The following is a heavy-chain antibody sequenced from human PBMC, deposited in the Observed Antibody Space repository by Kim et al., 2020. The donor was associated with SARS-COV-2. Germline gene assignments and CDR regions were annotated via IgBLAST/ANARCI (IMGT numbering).Heavy chain of an antibody. V-gene: IGHV3-23*01. CDR3: AKDYERTSSSWYFDY. J-gene: IGHJ4*02. D-gene: IGHD6-13*01. Sequence: GGSLRLSCAASGFTFSSYAMSWVRQAPGKGLEWVSAISGSGGSTYYADSVKGRFTISRDNSKNTLYLQMNSLRAEDTAVYYCAKDYERTSSSWYFDYWGQGTLVTVSS. CDR2: ISGSGGST. CDR1: GFTFSSYA.